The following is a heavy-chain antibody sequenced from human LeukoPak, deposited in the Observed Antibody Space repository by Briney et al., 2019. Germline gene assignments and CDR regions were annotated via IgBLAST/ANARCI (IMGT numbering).Heavy chain of an antibody. J-gene: IGHJ4*02. Sequence: MTGGSLRLSCAASGFTFSTYNMNWVRQAPGKGLEWVSHITSSSTNIYYADSVKGRFTISRDNAKNSLYLQMNSLRAEDTAVYYCARGGKLQTLRIAVAGGDYWGQGTLVTVSS. D-gene: IGHD6-19*01. V-gene: IGHV3-21*05. CDR2: ITSSSTNI. CDR3: ARGGKLQTLRIAVAGGDY. CDR1: GFTFSTYN.